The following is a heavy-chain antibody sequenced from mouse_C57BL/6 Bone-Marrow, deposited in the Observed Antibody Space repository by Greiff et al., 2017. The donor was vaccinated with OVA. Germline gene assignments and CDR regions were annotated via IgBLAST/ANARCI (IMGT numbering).Heavy chain of an antibody. Sequence: QVQLQQPGAELVRPGSSVKLSCKASGYTFTSYWMHWVKQRPIQGLEWIGNIDPSDSETHYNQKFKDKTTLTVDKSSSTAYMQLSSLTSEDSAVYYCARWGTTASDVWGTGTTVTVSS. V-gene: IGHV1-52*01. D-gene: IGHD1-2*01. CDR2: IDPSDSET. CDR1: GYTFTSYW. CDR3: ARWGTTASDV. J-gene: IGHJ1*03.